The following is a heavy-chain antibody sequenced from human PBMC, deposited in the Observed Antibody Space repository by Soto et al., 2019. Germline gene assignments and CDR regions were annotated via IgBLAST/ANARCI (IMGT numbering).Heavy chain of an antibody. CDR2: IYYSGST. CDR3: ARVWGGAFDI. CDR1: GGSINSNY. Sequence: ASETLSLTCTVSGGSINSNYWSWIRQPPGKGLEWIGYIYYSGSTNYNPSLKSRVTISVDTSKKQFYLKLNSVTAADTAVYYCARVWGGAFDIWGQGTMVTVSS. V-gene: IGHV4-59*01. D-gene: IGHD3-10*01. J-gene: IGHJ3*02.